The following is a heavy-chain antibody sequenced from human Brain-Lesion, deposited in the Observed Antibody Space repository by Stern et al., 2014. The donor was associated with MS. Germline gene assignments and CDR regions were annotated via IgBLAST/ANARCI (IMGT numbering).Heavy chain of an antibody. Sequence: VQLVDSGGGLVKPGGSLRLSCEASGFTFNSYSMNWVRQAPGKGLEWVSSISVGTDYIYYADSVKGRFTISRDNAKNSLFLQMNTLRAEDTGVYYCARVDCSGTNCFYYYYGMDVWGQGTTVTVSS. J-gene: IGHJ6*02. CDR1: GFTFNSYS. D-gene: IGHD2-2*01. V-gene: IGHV3-21*01. CDR3: ARVDCSGTNCFYYYYGMDV. CDR2: ISVGTDYI.